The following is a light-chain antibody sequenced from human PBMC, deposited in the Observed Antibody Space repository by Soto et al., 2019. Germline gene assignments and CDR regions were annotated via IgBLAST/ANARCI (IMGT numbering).Light chain of an antibody. CDR2: AAS. CDR3: LLDFSYFWA. Sequence: AIQLAQSPSSLSASVGDRVTITCRASQAIRTALGWYQQKPGKPPKLLIYAASTLQGGVPPRFSGSGSGTDFTLTISSLQPEDFATYYCLLDFSYFWAFGQGTKV. V-gene: IGKV1-6*01. J-gene: IGKJ1*01. CDR1: QAIRTA.